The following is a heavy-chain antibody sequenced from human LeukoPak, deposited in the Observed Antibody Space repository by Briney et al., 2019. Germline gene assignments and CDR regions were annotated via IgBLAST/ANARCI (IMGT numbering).Heavy chain of an antibody. CDR3: ARLYYYDSSGYYNF. CDR2: ISSSSSYI. J-gene: IGHJ4*02. D-gene: IGHD3-22*01. Sequence: PGGSLRLSCAACGFTFSSYWMSWVRQAPGKGLEWVSSISSSSSYIYYADSVKGRFTISRDNAKNSLYLQMDSLRAEDTAVYYCARLYYYDSSGYYNFWGQGTLVTVSS. V-gene: IGHV3-21*01. CDR1: GFTFSSYW.